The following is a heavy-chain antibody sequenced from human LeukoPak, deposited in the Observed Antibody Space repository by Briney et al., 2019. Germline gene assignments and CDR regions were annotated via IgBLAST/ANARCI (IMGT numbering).Heavy chain of an antibody. Sequence: ASVKVSCKVSGYTLTELSMHWVRQAPGKGREWMGGFDPEDGETIYAQKFQGRVTMTEDTSTDTAYMELSSLRSEDTAVYYCATAEEVGATYGMDVWGQGTTVTVSS. CDR1: GYTLTELS. D-gene: IGHD1-26*01. J-gene: IGHJ6*02. CDR2: FDPEDGET. V-gene: IGHV1-24*01. CDR3: ATAEEVGATYGMDV.